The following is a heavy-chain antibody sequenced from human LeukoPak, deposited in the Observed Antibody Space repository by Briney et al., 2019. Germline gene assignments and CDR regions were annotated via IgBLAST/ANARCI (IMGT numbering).Heavy chain of an antibody. CDR1: GGSFSGYY. CDR2: INHSGST. V-gene: IGHV4-34*01. CDR3: ARGRTAAAGPFDY. J-gene: IGHJ4*02. D-gene: IGHD6-13*01. Sequence: PSETLSLTCAVYGGSFSGYYWSWIRQPPGKGLEWIGEINHSGSTNYNPSLKSRVTISLDTSKNQFSLKLSSVTAADTAVYYCARGRTAAAGPFDYWGQGTLVTVSS.